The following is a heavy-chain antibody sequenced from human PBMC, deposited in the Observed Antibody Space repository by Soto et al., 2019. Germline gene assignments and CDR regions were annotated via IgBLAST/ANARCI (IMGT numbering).Heavy chain of an antibody. V-gene: IGHV3-23*01. J-gene: IGHJ4*02. CDR2: MSGSSSTT. CDR3: AKNQERELPRVIDF. D-gene: IGHD1-7*01. CDR1: GRTFSNYA. Sequence: GSLRLSCATSGRTFSNYAMSWVRQAPGGGLEWVSSMSGSSSTTYYADSVRGRFTISRDRSKNTLYLQMSSLRAEDTALYYCAKNQERELPRVIDFWGQGTLVTVSS.